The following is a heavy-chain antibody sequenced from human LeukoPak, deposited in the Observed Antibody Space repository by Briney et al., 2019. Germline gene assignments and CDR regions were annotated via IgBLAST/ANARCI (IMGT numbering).Heavy chain of an antibody. D-gene: IGHD4-17*01. CDR2: FDPEDGET. J-gene: IGHJ5*02. Sequence: ASVKVSCKVSGYTLTELSMHWVRQAPGKGLEWMGGFDPEDGETIYAQKFQGRVTMTEDTSTDTAYMELSSLRSEDTAVYYCATQIYGDYVQNWFDPWGQGTLVAVPS. V-gene: IGHV1-24*01. CDR1: GYTLTELS. CDR3: ATQIYGDYVQNWFDP.